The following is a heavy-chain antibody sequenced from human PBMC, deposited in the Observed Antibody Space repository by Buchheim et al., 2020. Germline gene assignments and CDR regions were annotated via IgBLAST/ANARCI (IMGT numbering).Heavy chain of an antibody. Sequence: QVQLQESGPGLVKPSQTLSLTCTVSGGSIGSGDFYWSWIRQTPGKGLEWIGYISYTGSSYYTPSLKIRVSISEDTSQNQFSLNLSSVTAADTAVFFCARSSIAATGSVWNFDLWGRGT. CDR2: ISYTGSS. CDR1: GGSIGSGDFY. CDR3: ARSSIAATGSVWNFDL. V-gene: IGHV4-30-4*01. D-gene: IGHD6-6*01. J-gene: IGHJ2*01.